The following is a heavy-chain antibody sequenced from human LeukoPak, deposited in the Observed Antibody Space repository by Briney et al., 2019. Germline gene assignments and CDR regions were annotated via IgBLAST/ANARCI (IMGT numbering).Heavy chain of an antibody. CDR2: MNPNSGNT. J-gene: IGHJ6*02. Sequence: GASVKVSCKASGYTFTNYDINWVRQATGQGLEWMGWMNPNSGNTGYAQKFQGRVTMTRNTSISTAYMELSSLRSEDTAVYYCARGGRGRYYYGMDVWGQGTTDTVSS. V-gene: IGHV1-8*01. CDR3: ARGGRGRYYYGMDV. CDR1: GYTFTNYD.